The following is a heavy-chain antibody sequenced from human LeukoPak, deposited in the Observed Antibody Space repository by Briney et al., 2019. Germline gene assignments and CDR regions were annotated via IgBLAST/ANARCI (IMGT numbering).Heavy chain of an antibody. CDR3: GWGEELLGIDY. V-gene: IGHV3-23*01. J-gene: IGHJ4*02. Sequence: GGSLRLSCAASGFTFSSYAMSWVRQAPGKGLEWVSAISGSGGSTYYADSVKGRFTISRDNSKNTLYLQMNSLRAEDTAVYYCGWGEELLGIDYWGQGTLVTVSS. CDR1: GFTFSSYA. D-gene: IGHD1-26*01. CDR2: ISGSGGST.